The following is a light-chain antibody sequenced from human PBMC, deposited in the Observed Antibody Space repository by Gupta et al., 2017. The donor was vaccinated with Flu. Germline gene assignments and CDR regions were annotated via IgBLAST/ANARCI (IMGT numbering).Light chain of an antibody. J-gene: IGKJ2*01. CDR1: QSVSSN. V-gene: IGKV3-15*01. CDR2: GAS. CDR3: QQYNNWPPMYT. Sequence: DIVMTQSPATLSVSPGERATLSCRASQSVSSNLAWYQQKPGQAPRLLIYGASTRATGIPARFSGSGSGTEFTLTISSLQSEDFAVYYCQQYNNWPPMYTFGQGTKLKIK.